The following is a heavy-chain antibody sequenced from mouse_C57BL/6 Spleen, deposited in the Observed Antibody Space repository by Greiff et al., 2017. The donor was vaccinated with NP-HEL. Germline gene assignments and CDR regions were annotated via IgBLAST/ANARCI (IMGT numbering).Heavy chain of an antibody. CDR3: ARRLAY. Sequence: EVQLQESGPGLVKPSQSLSLTCSVTGYSITSGYYWNWIRQFPGNTLEWMGYISYDGSNNYNPSLKNRFSITRDTFKNQFFLKLNSVTTEDTATYYCARRLAYWGQGTLVTVSA. CDR1: GYSITSGYY. J-gene: IGHJ3*01. V-gene: IGHV3-6*01. CDR2: ISYDGSN.